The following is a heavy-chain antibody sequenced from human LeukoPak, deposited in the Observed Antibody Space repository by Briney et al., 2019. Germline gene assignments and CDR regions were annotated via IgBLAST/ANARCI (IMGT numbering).Heavy chain of an antibody. CDR3: ARDHDGYSSGWYVYYYMDV. J-gene: IGHJ6*03. CDR2: INQDGNEK. CDR1: GLTFNPYW. Sequence: GGSLRLSCIGSGLTFNPYWMMWVRQAPGKGLEWVANINQDGNEKNYVDSVKGRFTISRDNAKNSLYLQMNSLRAEDTAVYYCARDHDGYSSGWYVYYYMDVWGKGTTVTVSS. D-gene: IGHD6-19*01. V-gene: IGHV3-7*01.